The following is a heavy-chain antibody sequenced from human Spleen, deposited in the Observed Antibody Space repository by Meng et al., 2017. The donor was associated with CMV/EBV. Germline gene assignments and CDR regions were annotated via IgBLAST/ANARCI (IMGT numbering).Heavy chain of an antibody. CDR1: GGSITSTTSY. CDR2: IFYSGNT. D-gene: IGHD3-10*01. V-gene: IGHV4-39*07. CDR3: ARETDGSGSSYGMDV. J-gene: IGHJ6*02. Sequence: GSLRLSCTVSGGSITSTTSYWGWIRQPPGKGLEWIGSIFYSGNTYKNPSLKSRVTISVDTSKNQFSLKLRSVTAADTAMYYCARETDGSGSSYGMDVWGQGTTVTVSS.